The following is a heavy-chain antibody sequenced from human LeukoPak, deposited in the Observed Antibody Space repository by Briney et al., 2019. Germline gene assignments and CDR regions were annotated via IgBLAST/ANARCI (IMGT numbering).Heavy chain of an antibody. V-gene: IGHV4-39*01. Sequence: SETLSLTCTVSGGSISSSSYYWGWLRQPPGKGLEWIGSIYYSGSTYYNPSLKSRVTISVDTSKNQFSLKLSSVTAADTAVYYCASIFIAARDYYYYYGMDVWGQGTTVTVSS. J-gene: IGHJ6*02. CDR1: GGSISSSSYY. CDR2: IYYSGST. CDR3: ASIFIAARDYYYYYGMDV. D-gene: IGHD6-6*01.